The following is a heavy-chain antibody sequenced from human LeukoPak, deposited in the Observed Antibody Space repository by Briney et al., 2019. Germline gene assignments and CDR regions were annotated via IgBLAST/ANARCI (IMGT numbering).Heavy chain of an antibody. V-gene: IGHV1-18*01. Sequence: ASVKVSCKASGYTFNTYGITWVRQAPGQGLEWMGWISPYNGNTNYAQKFQGRVTLTTDTSTSTAYMELRSLRSDDTAVYYCARDTFHYFDYWGQGTLVTVSS. CDR3: ARDTFHYFDY. D-gene: IGHD2/OR15-2a*01. CDR2: ISPYNGNT. J-gene: IGHJ4*02. CDR1: GYTFNTYG.